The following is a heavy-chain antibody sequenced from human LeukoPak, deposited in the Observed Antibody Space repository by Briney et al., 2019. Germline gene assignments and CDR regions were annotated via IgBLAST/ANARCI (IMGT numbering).Heavy chain of an antibody. CDR1: GYTFSAYY. Sequence: ASVKVSCKASGYTFSAYYIHWVRQAPGQGLEWMGWMNPNSGGTNYAQKFQGRVTMTRDTSISTAYMELSRLRSDDTAVYYCARGHRITIFGVVIWVPPPDYWGQGTLVTVSS. J-gene: IGHJ4*02. D-gene: IGHD3-3*01. V-gene: IGHV1-2*02. CDR2: MNPNSGGT. CDR3: ARGHRITIFGVVIWVPPPDY.